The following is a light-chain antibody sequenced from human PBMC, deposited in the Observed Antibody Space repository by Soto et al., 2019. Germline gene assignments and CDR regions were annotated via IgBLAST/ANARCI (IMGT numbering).Light chain of an antibody. J-gene: IGKJ5*01. CDR2: GES. V-gene: IGKV3-20*01. Sequence: EIVLTQSPGTLSLSPGERATLSCRASQSVSSSSLAWYQQKPGQAPRLLIYGESSRATGIPDRFSGSGSGTDFTLTISRLEPEDFAVFFCQQYGSSLPITFGQGTRLEIK. CDR3: QQYGSSLPIT. CDR1: QSVSSSS.